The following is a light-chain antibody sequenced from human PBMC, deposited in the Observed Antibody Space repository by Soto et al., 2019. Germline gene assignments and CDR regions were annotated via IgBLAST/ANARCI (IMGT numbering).Light chain of an antibody. CDR1: SSDVGGYNY. V-gene: IGLV2-14*01. J-gene: IGLJ2*01. Sequence: QSVLTQPASVSGSPGQSITISCTGTSSDVGGYNYVSWYQQHPGKAPKLMIYDVSHRPSGVSNRFSGSKSGNTASLTISGIQAEDEAAYYCSSYTSSSTLVFGGGTKLTVL. CDR2: DVS. CDR3: SSYTSSSTLV.